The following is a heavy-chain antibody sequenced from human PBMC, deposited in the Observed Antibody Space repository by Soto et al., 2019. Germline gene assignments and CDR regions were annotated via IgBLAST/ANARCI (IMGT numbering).Heavy chain of an antibody. J-gene: IGHJ5*02. CDR3: ARDKAVLITGKNGWFDP. Sequence: VACKASWGTVSIYATGLARQAPGQGLEWMGGIIPIFGTANYAQKFQGRVTITADESTSTAYMELSSLRSEDTAVYYCARDKAVLITGKNGWFDPWGQGTLVTVSS. CDR1: WGTVSIYA. CDR2: IIPIFGTA. D-gene: IGHD1-20*01. V-gene: IGHV1-69*01.